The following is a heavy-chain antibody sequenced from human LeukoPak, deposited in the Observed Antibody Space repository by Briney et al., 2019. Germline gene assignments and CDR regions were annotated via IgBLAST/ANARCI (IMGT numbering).Heavy chain of an antibody. J-gene: IGHJ6*02. CDR3: ARSVRVVSHYYYYYYGMDV. CDR2: IGTAGDT. CDR1: GFTFSSYD. V-gene: IGHV3-13*01. D-gene: IGHD2-21*01. Sequence: GGSLRLSCAASGFTFSSYDMHWVRHATGKGLEWVSAIGTAGDTYYPGSVKGRFTISRENAKNSLYLQMNSLRAGDTAVYYCARSVRVVSHYYYYYYGMDVWGQGTTVTVSS.